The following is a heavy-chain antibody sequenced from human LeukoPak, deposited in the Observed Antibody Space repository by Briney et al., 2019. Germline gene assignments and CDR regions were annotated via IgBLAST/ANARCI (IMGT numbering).Heavy chain of an antibody. CDR1: GFAFSTYA. J-gene: IGHJ4*02. V-gene: IGHV3-48*04. CDR2: SSSGGSTI. CDR3: ANEIRPNDY. Sequence: GGSLRLSCAASGFAFSTYAMNWVRQAPGNGLEWISYSSSGGSTIYYADSVKGRFTISRDNSKNTLYLQMYSLRAEDTAVYYCANEIRPNDYWGQGTLVTVSS. D-gene: IGHD4-17*01.